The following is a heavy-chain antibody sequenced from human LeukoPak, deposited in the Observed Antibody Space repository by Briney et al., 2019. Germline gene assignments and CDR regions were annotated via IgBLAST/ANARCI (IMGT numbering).Heavy chain of an antibody. Sequence: ASVKVSCKASGSTFSSYAISWVRQAPGQGLEWMGGIIPIFGTANYAQKFQGRVTITADESTSTAYMELSSLRSEDTAVYYCARGGGILTGYYNYYFDYWGQGTLVTVSS. CDR3: ARGGGILTGYYNYYFDY. J-gene: IGHJ4*02. D-gene: IGHD3-9*01. CDR2: IIPIFGTA. CDR1: GSTFSSYA. V-gene: IGHV1-69*13.